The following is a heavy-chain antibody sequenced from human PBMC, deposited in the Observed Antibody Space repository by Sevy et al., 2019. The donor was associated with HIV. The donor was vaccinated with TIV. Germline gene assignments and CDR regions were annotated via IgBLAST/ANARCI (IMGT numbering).Heavy chain of an antibody. V-gene: IGHV3-7*01. D-gene: IGHD1-26*01. CDR1: GFTFSPYW. Sequence: GGSLRLSCAASGFTFSPYWMTWVHQAPGKGLEWVANIRPDGSDKYYVDSVKGRFTISRDNAKNSLYLQMNSLRADDTAMYYCARGVGLDCWGQGALVTVSS. J-gene: IGHJ4*02. CDR2: IRPDGSDK. CDR3: ARGVGLDC.